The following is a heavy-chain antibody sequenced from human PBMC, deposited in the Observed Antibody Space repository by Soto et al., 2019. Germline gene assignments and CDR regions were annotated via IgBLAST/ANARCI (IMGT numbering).Heavy chain of an antibody. V-gene: IGHV1-69*13. D-gene: IGHD5-12*01. CDR3: ARELLGYSGSLNWFDP. J-gene: IGHJ5*02. Sequence: GASVKVSCKASGGTFSSYAISWVRQAPGQGLEWVGGIIPIFGTANYAQKFQGRVTITADESTSTAYMELSSLRSEDTAVYYCARELLGYSGSLNWFDPWGQGTLVTVSS. CDR2: IIPIFGTA. CDR1: GGTFSSYA.